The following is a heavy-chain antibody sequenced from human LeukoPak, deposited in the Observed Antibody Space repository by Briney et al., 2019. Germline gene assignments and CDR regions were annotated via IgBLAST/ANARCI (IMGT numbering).Heavy chain of an antibody. CDR1: GFTFSSYS. Sequence: GGSLRLSCAASGFTFSSYSMNWVRQAPGKGLEWVSSISSSSSYIYYADSVKGRFTISRDNAKNSLYLQMNSLRAEDTAVYYCARDESLATSSSWADYWGQGTLVTVSS. V-gene: IGHV3-21*03. CDR3: ARDESLATSSSWADY. J-gene: IGHJ4*02. D-gene: IGHD6-13*01. CDR2: ISSSSSYI.